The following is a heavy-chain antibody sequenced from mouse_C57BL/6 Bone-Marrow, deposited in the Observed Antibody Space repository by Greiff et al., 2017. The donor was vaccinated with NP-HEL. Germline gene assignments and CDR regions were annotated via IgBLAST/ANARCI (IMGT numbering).Heavy chain of an antibody. D-gene: IGHD1-1*01. Sequence: VQLQQSGAELVRPGASVKLSCTASGSNIKDYYMHWVKQRPEQGLEWIGRIDPEDGDTESAPQFQGKATMTADTSSNTAYLQLSSLTSEDTAVYYCTNYYGSMDYWGQGTSVTVSS. CDR3: TNYYGSMDY. V-gene: IGHV14-1*01. CDR2: IDPEDGDT. J-gene: IGHJ4*01. CDR1: GSNIKDYY.